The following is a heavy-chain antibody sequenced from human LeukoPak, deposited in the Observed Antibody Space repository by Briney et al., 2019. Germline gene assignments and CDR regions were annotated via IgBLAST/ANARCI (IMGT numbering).Heavy chain of an antibody. CDR1: GYTFTSYY. Sequence: ASVKVSCKASGYTFTSYYMHWVRQAPGQGLEWMGIINPSGGSTSYAQKFQGKVTMTKDMSTSTVYMELSSLRSEDRVVYYCARVGRGFDPWGQGTLVTVSS. CDR2: INPSGGST. CDR3: ARVGRGFDP. J-gene: IGHJ5*02. V-gene: IGHV1-46*01. D-gene: IGHD2-15*01.